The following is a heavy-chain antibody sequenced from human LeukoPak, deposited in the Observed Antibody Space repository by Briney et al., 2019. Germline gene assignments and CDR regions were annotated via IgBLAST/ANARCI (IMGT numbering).Heavy chain of an antibody. CDR2: IYYSGST. V-gene: IGHV4-59*01. D-gene: IGHD3-10*02. J-gene: IGHJ6*03. CDR3: ARAVRGYYYYMDV. CDR1: GGSISSYY. Sequence: SETLSLTCTVSGGSISSYYWSWIRQPPGKGLEWIGYIYYSGSTNYNPSLKSRVTISVDTSKNQFSLKLSSVTAADTAVYYCARAVRGYYYYMDVWGKGTTVTVSS.